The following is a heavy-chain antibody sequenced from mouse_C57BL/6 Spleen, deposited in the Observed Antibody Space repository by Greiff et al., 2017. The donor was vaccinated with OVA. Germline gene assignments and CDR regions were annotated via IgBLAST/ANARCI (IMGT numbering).Heavy chain of an antibody. J-gene: IGHJ4*01. Sequence: VQLQQSGPELVKPGASVKLSCKASGYTFTGYYMNWVKQSPEKSLEWIGEINPSTGGTTYNQKFKAKATLTVDKSSSTAYMQLKSLTSEDSAVDYCERGIYYGGYYAMDYWGQGTSVTVAS. CDR1: GYTFTGYY. V-gene: IGHV1-42*01. CDR2: INPSTGGT. CDR3: ERGIYYGGYYAMDY. D-gene: IGHD2-13*01.